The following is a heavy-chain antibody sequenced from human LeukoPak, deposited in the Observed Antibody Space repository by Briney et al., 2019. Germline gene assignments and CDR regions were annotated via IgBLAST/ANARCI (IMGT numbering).Heavy chain of an antibody. CDR2: IGNDGYNK. J-gene: IGHJ6*03. CDR1: GFTFRTFP. Sequence: GGSLRLSCAASGFTFRTFPMHWVRQAPGQGLQWVAVIGNDGYNKYYSDSVRGRFTISRDNSKSTLSLQMDSLRTEDTAVYYCARGAGTTVYYIDVWGKGTTVTVSS. D-gene: IGHD1-7*01. V-gene: IGHV3-30*01. CDR3: ARGAGTTVYYIDV.